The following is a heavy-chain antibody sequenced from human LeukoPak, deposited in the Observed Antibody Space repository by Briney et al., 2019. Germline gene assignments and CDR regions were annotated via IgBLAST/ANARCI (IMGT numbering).Heavy chain of an antibody. CDR2: IYYSGST. CDR3: ARGFRTLAAAAYAFDI. V-gene: IGHV4-59*12. Sequence: ASETLSLTCTVPGGSISSYYWSWIRQPPGKGLEWIGYIYYSGSTNYNPSLKSRVTISVDTSKNQFSLKLSSVTAADTAVYYCARGFRTLAAAAYAFDIWGQGTMVTVSS. J-gene: IGHJ3*02. D-gene: IGHD6-13*01. CDR1: GGSISSYY.